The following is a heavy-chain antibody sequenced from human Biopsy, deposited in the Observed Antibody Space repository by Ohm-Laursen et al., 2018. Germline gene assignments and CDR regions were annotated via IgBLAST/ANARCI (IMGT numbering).Heavy chain of an antibody. CDR3: ARLNSGTYDASDL. CDR1: GFAFTLYE. V-gene: IGHV3-48*03. D-gene: IGHD1-26*01. CDR2: IYGGGSPV. J-gene: IGHJ3*01. Sequence: SLRLSCAASGFAFTLYEMNWVRQAPGKGMEWTSYIYGGGSPVSYADSVKGRFTISRDNAQNSLYLHMNSLRAEDTAVYYCARLNSGTYDASDLWGQGTMVIVSS.